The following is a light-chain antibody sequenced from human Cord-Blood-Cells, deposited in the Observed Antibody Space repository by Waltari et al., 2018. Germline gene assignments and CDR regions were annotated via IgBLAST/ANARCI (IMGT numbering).Light chain of an antibody. CDR1: QSISSW. Sequence: DIQMTQSPSTRSASVGDRVTITCRANQSISSWLAWYQQKPGKAPKLLIYDASSLESGVPSRFSGSGSGTEFTLTISSLQPDDFATYYCQQYNSYWTFGQGTKVEIK. J-gene: IGKJ1*01. V-gene: IGKV1-5*01. CDR2: DAS. CDR3: QQYNSYWT.